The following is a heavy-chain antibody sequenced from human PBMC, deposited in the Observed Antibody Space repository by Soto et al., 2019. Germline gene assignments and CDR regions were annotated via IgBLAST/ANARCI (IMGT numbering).Heavy chain of an antibody. CDR3: AKVIFVVVVTAPSNPFDY. CDR2: ISGSGGST. CDR1: GFTFRDYA. V-gene: IGHV3-23*01. D-gene: IGHD2-15*01. Sequence: PGGSLRLSCAAAGFTFRDYAMTWVRQAPGKGLEWVSTISGSGGSTYYADSVKGRFTISRDNSKNTLYLQMSSLRAEDTAVYYCAKVIFVVVVTAPSNPFDYWGQGTLVTVSS. J-gene: IGHJ4*02.